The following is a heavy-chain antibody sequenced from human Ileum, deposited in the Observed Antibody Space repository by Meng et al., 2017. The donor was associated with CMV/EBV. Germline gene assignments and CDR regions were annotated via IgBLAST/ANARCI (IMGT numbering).Heavy chain of an antibody. CDR3: ARGIAARPTLDY. D-gene: IGHD6-6*01. CDR2: IRCSSSTI. J-gene: IGHJ4*02. Sequence: GESLKISCAASGFTFSSYSMNWVRQAPGKGLEWVSYIRCSSSTIYYADSVKGRFTISRDNTKNSLYLQMNSLRAEDTAVYYCARGIAARPTLDYWGQGTLVTVSS. V-gene: IGHV3-48*04. CDR1: GFTFSSYS.